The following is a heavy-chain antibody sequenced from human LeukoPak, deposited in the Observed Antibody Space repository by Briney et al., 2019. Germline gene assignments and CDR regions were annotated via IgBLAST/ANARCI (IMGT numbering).Heavy chain of an antibody. CDR2: ISSSGSTI. CDR3: ARDGSGSTWTPNY. Sequence: GGSLRLSCAASGFRFTNYWMSWVRQAPGKGLEWFSYISSSGSTIYYADSVKGRFTISRDNAKNSLYLQMNSLRAEDTAVYYCARDGSGSTWTPNYWGQGTLVTVSS. CDR1: GFRFTNYW. D-gene: IGHD6-13*01. J-gene: IGHJ4*02. V-gene: IGHV3-11*01.